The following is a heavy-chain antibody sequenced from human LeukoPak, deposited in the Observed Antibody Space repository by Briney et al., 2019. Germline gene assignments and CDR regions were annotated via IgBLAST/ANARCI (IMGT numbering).Heavy chain of an antibody. CDR1: GFSFSSHA. Sequence: GGSLRLSCGASGFSFSSHAMSWFRKPPGTGLEWLSSIATSGTYYTSSVKGRFTISRDDSKNMLFLQMNSLTVEDTAVYFCAREGLERHLALDSWGQGTLVTVSS. V-gene: IGHV3-23*01. D-gene: IGHD1-1*01. CDR2: IATSGT. CDR3: AREGLERHLALDS. J-gene: IGHJ4*02.